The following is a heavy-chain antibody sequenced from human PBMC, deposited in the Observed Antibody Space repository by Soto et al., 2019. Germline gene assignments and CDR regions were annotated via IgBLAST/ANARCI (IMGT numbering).Heavy chain of an antibody. CDR3: AKFPWKEGLRNFDY. V-gene: IGHV3-23*01. Sequence: EVQLLESGGGLAQPGGSLRISCAASGFTFRNYAMTWVRQVPGKGLEWDSGITDSGGITYIADSVKGRFTTSRDNSKNTPYLQMNSLRPEDTAVYYCAKFPWKEGLRNFDYWGQGTLVTVSS. CDR2: ITDSGGIT. J-gene: IGHJ4*02. D-gene: IGHD1-1*01. CDR1: GFTFRNYA.